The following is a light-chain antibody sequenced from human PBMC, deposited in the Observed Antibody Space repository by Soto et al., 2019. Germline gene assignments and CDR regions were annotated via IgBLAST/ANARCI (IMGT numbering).Light chain of an antibody. J-gene: IGLJ3*02. Sequence: QSVLTKPPSVSGAPGQRVTISCTGSSSNIGAGFDVHWYHQIAGTAPKLLIYGNSNRPSGVPDRFSGSKSGTSASLAINGRQAEDEAHYYCQSYDNSLSGSWVFGGGTKLTVL. CDR1: SSNIGAGFD. CDR3: QSYDNSLSGSWV. CDR2: GNS. V-gene: IGLV1-40*01.